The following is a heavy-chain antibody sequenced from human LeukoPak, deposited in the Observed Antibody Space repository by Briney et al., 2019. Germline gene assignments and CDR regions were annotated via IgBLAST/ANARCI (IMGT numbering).Heavy chain of an antibody. CDR1: GGSISSGDYY. J-gene: IGHJ6*04. CDR2: INSSGST. CDR3: ARDSGLWFGELYYYYGMDV. V-gene: IGHV4-30-4*01. D-gene: IGHD3-10*01. Sequence: PSQTLSLTCTVSGGSISSGDYYWSWIRQPPGKGLEWIGNINSSGSTYYNPSLKSRVTISVDTSKNQFSLKLSSVTAADTAVYYCARDSGLWFGELYYYYGMDVWGKGTTVTVSS.